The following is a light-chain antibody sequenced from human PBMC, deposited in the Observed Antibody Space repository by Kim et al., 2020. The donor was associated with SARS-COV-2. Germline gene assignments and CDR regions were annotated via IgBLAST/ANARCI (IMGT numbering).Light chain of an antibody. V-gene: IGKV3-11*01. CDR3: QQRNNWPRT. Sequence: SMSPGEGATLSCRARQSISSDLAWYQHKPGQAPRLLIFDASDRATGIPVRFSGSGSGTDFTLTISSLEPEDFAVYYCQQRNNWPRTFGQGTKLEI. CDR1: QSISSD. J-gene: IGKJ2*01. CDR2: DAS.